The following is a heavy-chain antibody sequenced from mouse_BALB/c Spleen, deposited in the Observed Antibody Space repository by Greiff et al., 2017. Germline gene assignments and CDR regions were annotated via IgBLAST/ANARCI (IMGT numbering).Heavy chain of an antibody. D-gene: IGHD2-1*01. CDR1: GYSITSDYA. CDR3: ARGGNYGFYYAMDY. CDR2: ISYSGST. Sequence: EVKLLESGPGLVKPSQSLSLTCTVTGYSITSDYAWNWIRQFPGNKLEWMGYISYSGSTSYNPSLKSRISITRDTSKNQFFLQLNSVTTEDTATYYCARGGNYGFYYAMDYWGQGTSVTVSS. J-gene: IGHJ4*01. V-gene: IGHV3-2*02.